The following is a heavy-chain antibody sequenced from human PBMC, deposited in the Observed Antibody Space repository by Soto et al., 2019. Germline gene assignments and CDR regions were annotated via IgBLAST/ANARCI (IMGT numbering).Heavy chain of an antibody. CDR3: ARDLWVEPELYYYGMDV. Sequence: PSETLSLTCTVSGDSISSADYYCSWIRQTPGKGLEWIGHIFYSGTTYYNPSLKSRLTISVDTSKNHFSLRLTSVTAADTAVYYCARDLWVEPELYYYGMDVWGQGTTVTVSS. V-gene: IGHV4-30-4*01. CDR2: IFYSGTT. J-gene: IGHJ6*02. D-gene: IGHD1-1*01. CDR1: GDSISSADYY.